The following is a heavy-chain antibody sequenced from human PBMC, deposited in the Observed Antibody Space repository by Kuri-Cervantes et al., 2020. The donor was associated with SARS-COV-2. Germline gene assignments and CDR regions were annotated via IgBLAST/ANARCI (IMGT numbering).Heavy chain of an antibody. CDR1: GFTFSSYG. J-gene: IGHJ4*02. V-gene: IGHV3-73*01. CDR2: VRGKANNYAT. Sequence: GGSLRLSCAASGFTFSSYGMRWVRQASGKGLEWVGRVRGKANNYATAYAASVKGRFTISRDDSKNMAYLQMNSLKTEDTAVYYCTTLIDYWGQGALVTVSS. CDR3: TTLIDY.